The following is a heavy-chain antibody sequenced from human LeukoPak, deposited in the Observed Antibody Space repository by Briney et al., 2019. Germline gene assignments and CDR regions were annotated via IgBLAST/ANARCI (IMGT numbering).Heavy chain of an antibody. J-gene: IGHJ6*04. D-gene: IGHD5-18*01. Sequence: ASVKVSCKASGYTFTSYYMNWVQQAPGQGLEWMGIINPSGGSTSYAQKFQGRVTMTRDTSTSTVYMELSSLRSEDTAVYYCARTDTAMVLDVWGKGTTVTISS. CDR3: ARTDTAMVLDV. CDR1: GYTFTSYY. V-gene: IGHV1-46*01. CDR2: INPSGGST.